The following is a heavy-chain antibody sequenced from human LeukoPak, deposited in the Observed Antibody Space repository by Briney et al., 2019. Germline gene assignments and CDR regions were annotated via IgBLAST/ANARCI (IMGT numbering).Heavy chain of an antibody. CDR3: AKDVKSGSYFNAFDI. Sequence: GGSLRLSCAASGFTFDDYAMHWVRQAPGKGLEWVSGISWNSGSIGYADSVKGRFTISRDNAKNSLYLQMNSLRAEDTALYYCAKDVKSGSYFNAFDIWGQGTMVTVSS. J-gene: IGHJ3*02. V-gene: IGHV3-9*01. CDR2: ISWNSGSI. CDR1: GFTFDDYA. D-gene: IGHD1-26*01.